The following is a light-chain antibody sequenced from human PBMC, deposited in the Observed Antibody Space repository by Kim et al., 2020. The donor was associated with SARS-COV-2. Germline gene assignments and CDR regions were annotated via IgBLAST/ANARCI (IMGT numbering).Light chain of an antibody. V-gene: IGLV1-47*01. CDR3: AAWDDSLSGHL. CDR2: RNN. J-gene: IGLJ2*01. Sequence: GQRVTISCSGSSSNIGSNYVYWYQQLPGTAPKLLIYRNNQRPSGVPDRFSGSKSGTSASLAISGLRSEDEADYYCAAWDDSLSGHLFGGGTQLTVL. CDR1: SSNIGSNY.